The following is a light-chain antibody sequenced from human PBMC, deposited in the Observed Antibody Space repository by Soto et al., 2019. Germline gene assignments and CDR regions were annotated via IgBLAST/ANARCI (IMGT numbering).Light chain of an antibody. V-gene: IGKV1-5*03. Sequence: DMQMTQSPSTLSASVGDRVTITCRASQSISSWLAWYQQKPGKAPKLLIYKASSLESGVPSRFSGSGSGTEFTLTISSLQSEDSAVYYCQQYNHWWTFGQGTKVDIK. J-gene: IGKJ1*01. CDR1: QSISSW. CDR3: QQYNHWWT. CDR2: KAS.